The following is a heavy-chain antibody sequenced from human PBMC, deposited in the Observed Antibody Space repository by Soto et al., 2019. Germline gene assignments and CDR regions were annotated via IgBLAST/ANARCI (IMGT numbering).Heavy chain of an antibody. Sequence: PSETLSLTCAVYGGSFSGYYWSWIRQPPGKGLEWIGEINHSGSTSYNPSLKSRVTISVDTSKNQFSLKLSSVTAADTAVYYCARGLWPVVPAANPRKRRENWLDPWGQGTLVTVSS. J-gene: IGHJ5*02. V-gene: IGHV4-34*01. CDR2: INHSGST. CDR1: GGSFSGYY. D-gene: IGHD2-2*01. CDR3: ARGLWPVVPAANPRKRRENWLDP.